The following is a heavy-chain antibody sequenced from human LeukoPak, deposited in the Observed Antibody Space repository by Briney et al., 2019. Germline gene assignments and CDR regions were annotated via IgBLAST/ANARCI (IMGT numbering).Heavy chain of an antibody. CDR2: INHSGST. CDR3: SGGRPRGGNYFSYDMDV. V-gene: IGHV4-34*01. D-gene: IGHD4-23*01. J-gene: IGHJ6*02. Sequence: PSETLSLTCAVYGGSFSDYSWSWIRQSPGKGLEWIGEINHSGSTNYNPSLRSRVTISVDTSKNQFSLKVTSVTAADTAVYYRSGGRPRGGNYFSYDMDVWGQGTTVTVSS. CDR1: GGSFSDYS.